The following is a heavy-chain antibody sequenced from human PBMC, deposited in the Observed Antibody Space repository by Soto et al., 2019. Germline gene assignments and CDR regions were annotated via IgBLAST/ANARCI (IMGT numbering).Heavy chain of an antibody. D-gene: IGHD6-13*01. CDR3: ANLLSVVGTRRPLDYFDY. J-gene: IGHJ4*02. Sequence: EVQLLDSGGGLVRPGGSLRLSCAASGFTFNTYPMSWVRQAPGEGLQWVSAISTSGGRTYYADSVKARFTISSDKSKNAAFLQRNSLRAEDTAVYYCANLLSVVGTRRPLDYFDYLGRGTRVTVSS. CDR2: ISTSGGRT. CDR1: GFTFNTYP. V-gene: IGHV3-23*01.